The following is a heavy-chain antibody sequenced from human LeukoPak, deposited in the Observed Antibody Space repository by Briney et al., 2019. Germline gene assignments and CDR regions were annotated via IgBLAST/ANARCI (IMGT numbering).Heavy chain of an antibody. Sequence: PSETLSLTCTVSGGSISTSNYYWGWIRQPPGKGLEWIGNIFYSGSTYYSPSLKSRVTISLDTSRNQFSLKLSSVTAADTAVYYCARSQWLRTSNFDRWGRGTLVTVSS. CDR3: ARSQWLRTSNFDR. D-gene: IGHD5-12*01. CDR1: GGSISTSNYY. V-gene: IGHV4-39*07. CDR2: IFYSGST. J-gene: IGHJ2*01.